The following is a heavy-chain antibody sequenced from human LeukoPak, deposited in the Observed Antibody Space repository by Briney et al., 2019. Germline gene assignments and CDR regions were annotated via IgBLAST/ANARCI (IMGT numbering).Heavy chain of an antibody. CDR3: ARESWGSGDY. J-gene: IGHJ4*02. CDR1: GDIFTSYW. V-gene: IGHV5-51*01. Sequence: GESLKISCKSSGDIFTSYWIGWVRQMPGKGLEWMGIIYPGDSDVKYSPSFQGQVTISADNSINTAYLQWSSLKASDTAMYYCARESWGSGDYWGQGTLVTVSS. D-gene: IGHD7-27*01. CDR2: IYPGDSDV.